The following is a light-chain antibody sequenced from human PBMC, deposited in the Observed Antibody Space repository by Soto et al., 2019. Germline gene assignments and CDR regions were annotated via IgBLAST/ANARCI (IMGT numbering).Light chain of an antibody. J-gene: IGKJ4*01. CDR3: QQRSNWPALT. Sequence: EIVLTQSPATLSLSPGERATLSCRASQSVSSYLAWYQQKPGQAPRLLIYGASNRATGIPARFSGSGSGTELTLTIRSLEPEDFAVYYCQQRSNWPALTFGGGTKVDIK. V-gene: IGKV3-11*01. CDR2: GAS. CDR1: QSVSSY.